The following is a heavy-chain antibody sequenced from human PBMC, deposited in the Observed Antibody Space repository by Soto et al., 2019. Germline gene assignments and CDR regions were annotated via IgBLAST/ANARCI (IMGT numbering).Heavy chain of an antibody. CDR3: ARGVTGTSYGMDV. V-gene: IGHV3-21*01. D-gene: IGHD1-20*01. CDR1: GFTFSSYS. CDR2: ISSSSSYI. Sequence: PGGSLRLSCAASGFTFSSYSMNWVRQAPGKGLEWVSSISSSSSYIYYADSVKGRFTISRDNAKNTLYLQMNSLRAEDTAVYYCARGVTGTSYGMDVWGQGTTVTVSS. J-gene: IGHJ6*02.